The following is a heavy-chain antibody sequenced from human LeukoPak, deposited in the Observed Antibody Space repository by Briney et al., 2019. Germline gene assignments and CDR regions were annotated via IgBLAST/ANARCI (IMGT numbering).Heavy chain of an antibody. J-gene: IGHJ4*02. V-gene: IGHV3-48*01. Sequence: GGSLRLSCAASGFTFSSYSMNWVRQAPGKGLEWVSYISSSSSTIYYADSVKGRFTISRDNAKNSLYLHMNSLRAEDTAVYYCARAKLVVVTAIFDYWGQGTLVTVSS. CDR3: ARAKLVVVTAIFDY. CDR1: GFTFSSYS. D-gene: IGHD2-21*02. CDR2: ISSSSSTI.